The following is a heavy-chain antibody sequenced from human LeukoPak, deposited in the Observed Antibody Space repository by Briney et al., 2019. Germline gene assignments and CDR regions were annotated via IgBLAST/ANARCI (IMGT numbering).Heavy chain of an antibody. CDR1: GYTFTSYD. V-gene: IGHV1-8*01. CDR2: MNPNSGNT. CDR3: ARGNYDSSGYPFY. D-gene: IGHD3-22*01. Sequence: ASVKVSCKASGYTFTSYDINWVRQATGQGLEWMGWMNPNSGNTGYAQKFQGRVTMTRNTSISTAYMELSSVTAADTAVYYCARGNYDSSGYPFYWGQGTLVTVSS. J-gene: IGHJ4*02.